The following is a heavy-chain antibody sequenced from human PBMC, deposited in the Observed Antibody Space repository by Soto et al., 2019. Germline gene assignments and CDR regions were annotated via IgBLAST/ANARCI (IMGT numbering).Heavy chain of an antibody. D-gene: IGHD3-3*01. CDR1: GFTFSSYW. V-gene: IGHV3-74*01. CDR2: INSDGSST. Sequence: GGSLRLSCAASGFTFSSYWMHWVRQAPGKGLVWVSRINSDGSSTSYADSVKGRFTISRDNAKNTLYLQMNSLRAEDTAVYYCARVNLFWGSIFDMGAADYWGQGTLVTVSS. CDR3: ARVNLFWGSIFDMGAADY. J-gene: IGHJ4*02.